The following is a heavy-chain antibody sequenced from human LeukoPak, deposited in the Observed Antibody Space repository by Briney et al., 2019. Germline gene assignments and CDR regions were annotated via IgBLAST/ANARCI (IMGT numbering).Heavy chain of an antibody. CDR3: AKDRGSCYFDY. D-gene: IGHD2-15*01. CDR1: GFTFSSYG. Sequence: GGSLRLSCAASGFTFSSYGMHWVRQAPGKGLEWVAVISYDGSNKYYADSVKGRFTISRDNSKNTLYLQMNSLRAEDTAVYYCAKDRGSCYFDYWGQGTLATVSS. V-gene: IGHV3-30*18. CDR2: ISYDGSNK. J-gene: IGHJ4*02.